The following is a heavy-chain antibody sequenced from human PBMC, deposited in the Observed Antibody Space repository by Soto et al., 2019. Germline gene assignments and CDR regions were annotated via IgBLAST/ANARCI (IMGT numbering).Heavy chain of an antibody. J-gene: IGHJ6*02. D-gene: IGHD3-10*01. CDR1: GGTFSSYA. CDR2: IIPIFGTA. V-gene: IGHV1-69*13. Sequence: ASVKVSCKASGGTFSSYAISWVRQAPGQGLEWMGGIIPIFGTANYAQKFQGRVTITADESTSTAYMELSSLRSEDTAVYYCARKAVTMVRGVSLREPYYYYYGMDVWGQGTTVTVSS. CDR3: ARKAVTMVRGVSLREPYYYYYGMDV.